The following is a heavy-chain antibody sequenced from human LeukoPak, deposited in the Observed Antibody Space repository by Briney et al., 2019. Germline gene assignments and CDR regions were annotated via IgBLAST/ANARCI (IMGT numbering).Heavy chain of an antibody. CDR2: VSYDGSNK. CDR3: ARDADIVVVPAAVGIDP. Sequence: GGSLRLSCAASGFSLSNYAMHWARRAQGKGLEWVAVVSYDGSNKYYADSVRGRFTISRDTSKNTLYLQMNSLRAEDTAVYYCARDADIVVVPAAVGIDPWGQGTLVIVSS. D-gene: IGHD2-2*01. J-gene: IGHJ5*02. CDR1: GFSLSNYA. V-gene: IGHV3-30-3*01.